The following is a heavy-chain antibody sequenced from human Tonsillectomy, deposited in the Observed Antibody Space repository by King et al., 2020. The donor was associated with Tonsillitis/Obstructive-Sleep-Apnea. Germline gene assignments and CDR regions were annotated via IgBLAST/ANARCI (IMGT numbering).Heavy chain of an antibody. CDR2: VYYSGDA. CDR1: GGSITSSTYY. Sequence: QLQESGPGLVKPSETLSLTCTVSGGSITSSTYYWGWIRQPPGKGLEWIGTVYYSGDASYNPSLKSRVTISVDTSNNQFSLKLSSVTAADTAVYYCARHARETIFGVVITYFDYWGQGTPVTVSS. J-gene: IGHJ4*02. V-gene: IGHV4-39*01. CDR3: ARHARETIFGVVITYFDY. D-gene: IGHD3-3*01.